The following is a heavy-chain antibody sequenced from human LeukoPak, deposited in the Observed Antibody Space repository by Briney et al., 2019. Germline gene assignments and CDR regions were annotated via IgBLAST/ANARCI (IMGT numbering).Heavy chain of an antibody. CDR2: ISGSGGST. V-gene: IGHV3-23*01. CDR1: GFTFSSYA. Sequence: GGSLTLSCAASGFTFSSYAMSWVRQAPGKGLEWVSAISGSGGSTYYADSVKGRFTISRDKSKNTLYLQMNSLRAEDTAVYYCAKVRYSSGWYTYSPDYWGQGTLVTVSS. CDR3: AKVRYSSGWYTYSPDY. D-gene: IGHD6-19*01. J-gene: IGHJ4*02.